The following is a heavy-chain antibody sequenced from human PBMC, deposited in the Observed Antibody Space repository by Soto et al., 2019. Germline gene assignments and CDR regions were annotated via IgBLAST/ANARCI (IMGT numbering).Heavy chain of an antibody. D-gene: IGHD5-12*01. CDR3: ARDSGYDCYYGMDV. CDR2: INPNSGGT. CDR1: GYTFTGYY. V-gene: IGHV1-2*02. J-gene: IGHJ6*02. Sequence: ASVKVSCKASGYTFTGYYMRWVRQAPGQGLEWMGWINPNSGGTNYAQKFQGRVTMTRDTSISTAYMELSRLRSDDTAVYYCARDSGYDCYYGMDVWGQGTTGTVFS.